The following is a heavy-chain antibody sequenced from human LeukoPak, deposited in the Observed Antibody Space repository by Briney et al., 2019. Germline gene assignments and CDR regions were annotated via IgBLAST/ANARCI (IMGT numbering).Heavy chain of an antibody. CDR2: ISSDGGST. CDR3: AKPFMVGATGYYYYYVDV. V-gene: IGHV3-23*01. Sequence: PGGSLRLSCAASGFTFSRYDMSWVRQAPGKGLEWVSAISSDGGSTHYADSVKGRFAISRDNSKNTLYLQMNSLRAEDTAIYYCAKPFMVGATGYYYYYVDVWGEGTTVTVSS. J-gene: IGHJ6*03. CDR1: GFTFSRYD. D-gene: IGHD1-26*01.